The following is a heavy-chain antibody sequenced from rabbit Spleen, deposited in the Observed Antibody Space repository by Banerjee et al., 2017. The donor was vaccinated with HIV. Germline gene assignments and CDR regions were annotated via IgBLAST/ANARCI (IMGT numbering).Heavy chain of an antibody. CDR1: GIDVSSGYY. CDR3: ARRLGSGWFTRLDL. D-gene: IGHD3-1*01. V-gene: IGHV1S40*01. J-gene: IGHJ3*01. Sequence: QELVESGGGLVQPGGSLKLTCKASGIDVSSGYYMCWVRQAPGKGLEWIACIAVPNDVHIYYASWAKGRFTISKTSSTTVTLQMTSLTAADTATYFCARRLGSGWFTRLDLWGQGTLVTVS. CDR2: IAVPNDVHI.